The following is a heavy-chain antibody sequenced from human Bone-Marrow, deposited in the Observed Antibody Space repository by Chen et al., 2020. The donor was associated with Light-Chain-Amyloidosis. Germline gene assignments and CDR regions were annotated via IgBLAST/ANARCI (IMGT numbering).Heavy chain of an antibody. CDR3: AKDISYDDILPGYPADAFDI. Sequence: EVQLVESGGGLLQRGGSLRLSCAASGFAFSSYAMSWVRQAPGKGLEWVSTIRGSGGSRYYGDSVKGRLTISRENSKNALFLQRNSRRAEDTAVYYCAKDISYDDILPGYPADAFDIWGQGTMVTVSS. CDR2: IRGSGGSR. CDR1: GFAFSSYA. J-gene: IGHJ3*02. D-gene: IGHD3-9*01. V-gene: IGHV3-23*04.